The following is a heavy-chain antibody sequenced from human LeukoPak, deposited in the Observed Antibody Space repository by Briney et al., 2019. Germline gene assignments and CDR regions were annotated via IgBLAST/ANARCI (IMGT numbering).Heavy chain of an antibody. Sequence: GGSPRLSCAASGFTFSSYWMTWVRQAPGKGLEWVANIKQDGSVKQYVGSVKGRFTISRDNAKNSLYLQMNSLRAEDTAVYYCARDTNGWNDYWGQGTLVTVSS. J-gene: IGHJ4*02. CDR2: IKQDGSVK. V-gene: IGHV3-7*01. D-gene: IGHD2-8*01. CDR3: ARDTNGWNDY. CDR1: GFTFSSYW.